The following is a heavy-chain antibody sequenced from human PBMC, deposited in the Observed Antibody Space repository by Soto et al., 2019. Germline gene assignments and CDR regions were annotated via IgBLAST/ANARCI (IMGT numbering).Heavy chain of an antibody. CDR2: ISGSGGST. J-gene: IGHJ4*02. CDR1: GFTFSSYA. V-gene: IGHV3-23*01. Sequence: EVQLLESGGGLVQPGGSLRLSCAASGFTFSSYAMSWVRQAPGKGLEWVSAISGSGGSTYYADSVKGRFTISRDNSKNTLYLQMNSPRAEDTAGYYCAKGDVMIVVVIRSGVPYYFDYWGQGTLVTVSS. D-gene: IGHD3-22*01. CDR3: AKGDVMIVVVIRSGVPYYFDY.